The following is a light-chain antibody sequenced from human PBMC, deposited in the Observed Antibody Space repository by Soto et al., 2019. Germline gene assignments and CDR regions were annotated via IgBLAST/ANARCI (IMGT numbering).Light chain of an antibody. Sequence: QSPGTLSLSTREQATLYCMASQSVSSSYLAWYQQKPGQAPRLLIYGASSRATGIPDRFSGSGSGTDFTLTISRLEPEDFAVYYCQQYSSSLITVGQGSRLEI. CDR1: QSVSSSY. V-gene: IGKV3-20*01. J-gene: IGKJ5*01. CDR3: QQYSSSLIT. CDR2: GAS.